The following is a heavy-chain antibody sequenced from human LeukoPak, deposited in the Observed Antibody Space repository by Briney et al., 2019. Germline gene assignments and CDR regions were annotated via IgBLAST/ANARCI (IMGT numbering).Heavy chain of an antibody. CDR2: IIPIFGTA. Sequence: SVKVSCKASGGTFSSYAISWVRQAPGQGLEWMGGIIPIFGTANYAQKFQGRVTITADKSTSTAYMELSSLRSEDTAVYYCARGLGRTAMVTRGGVRFDYWGQGTLVTVSS. CDR1: GGTFSSYA. CDR3: ARGLGRTAMVTRGGVRFDY. D-gene: IGHD5-18*01. J-gene: IGHJ4*02. V-gene: IGHV1-69*06.